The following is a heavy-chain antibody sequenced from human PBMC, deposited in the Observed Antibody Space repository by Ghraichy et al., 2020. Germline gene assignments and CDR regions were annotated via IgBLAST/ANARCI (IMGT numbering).Heavy chain of an antibody. CDR2: INQSGTS. Sequence: SETLSLTCAVYGGSFREYHWSWIRQPPGKGLEWLGEINQSGTSNYNPSLKSRFTISVDTSNNQFSLKLSSVTAADTAVYYCARGNNWAYYFDHWGQGTQVTVSS. D-gene: IGHD1-20*01. V-gene: IGHV4-34*01. J-gene: IGHJ4*02. CDR3: ARGNNWAYYFDH. CDR1: GGSFREYH.